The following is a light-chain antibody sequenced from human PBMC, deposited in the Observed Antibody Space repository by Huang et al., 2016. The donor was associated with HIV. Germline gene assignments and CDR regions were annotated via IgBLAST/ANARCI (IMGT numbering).Light chain of an antibody. CDR3: QQYNVWPYT. Sequence: VLTQSPVTLSVSPGEGATLSCRASQSINNNLAWYQQKPGQPTSLLIYGASTRGAGLPGRCRGSASGTQFTLNITSLQSEDFIVYYCQQYNVWPYTFGQGTKLEIK. J-gene: IGKJ2*01. CDR1: QSINNN. V-gene: IGKV3-15*01. CDR2: GAS.